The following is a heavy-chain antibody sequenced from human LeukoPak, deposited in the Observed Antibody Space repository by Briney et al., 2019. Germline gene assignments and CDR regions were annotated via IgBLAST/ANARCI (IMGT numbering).Heavy chain of an antibody. CDR1: GGSISSYY. J-gene: IGHJ5*02. CDR3: ARHRKRGDWFDH. Sequence: SETLSLTCTVSGGSISSYYWNWIRQPPGKGLEWIGYIYYSGGTNYNPSLKSRVTISVDTSKNQFSLKLSSVTAADTAVYYCARHRKRGDWFDHWGQGTLVTVSS. CDR2: IYYSGGT. D-gene: IGHD3-10*01. V-gene: IGHV4-59*08.